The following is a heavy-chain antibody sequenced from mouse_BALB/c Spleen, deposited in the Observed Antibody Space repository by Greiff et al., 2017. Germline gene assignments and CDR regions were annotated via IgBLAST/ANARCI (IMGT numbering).Heavy chain of an antibody. Sequence: EVQRVESGGGLVKLGGSLKLSCAASGFTFSSYYMSWVRQTPEKRLELVAAINSNGGSTYYPDTVKGRFTISRDNAKNTLYLQMSSLKSEDTALYYCARRTGHFDYWGQGTTLTVSS. CDR1: GFTFSSYY. D-gene: IGHD4-1*01. V-gene: IGHV5-6-2*01. CDR3: ARRTGHFDY. J-gene: IGHJ2*01. CDR2: INSNGGST.